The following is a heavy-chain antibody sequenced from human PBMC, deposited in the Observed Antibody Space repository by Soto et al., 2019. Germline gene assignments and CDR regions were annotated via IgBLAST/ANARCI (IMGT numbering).Heavy chain of an antibody. V-gene: IGHV3-53*01. CDR1: GLTVSSSY. CDR3: ARYGEPAYYDFWSGYLNWFDP. D-gene: IGHD3-3*01. J-gene: IGHJ5*02. CDR2: IYSAGST. Sequence: GGSLRLSCAASGLTVSSSYMSWVRQAPGKGLQWVSVIYSAGSTYYANSVKGRFTISRDISTNMVYLQMSSLTDEDTAVYYCARYGEPAYYDFWSGYLNWFDPWGQGTLVTVSS.